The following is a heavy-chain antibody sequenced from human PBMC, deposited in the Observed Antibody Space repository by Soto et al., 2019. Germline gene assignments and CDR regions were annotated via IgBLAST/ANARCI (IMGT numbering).Heavy chain of an antibody. J-gene: IGHJ1*01. CDR3: ARVASSGYYFQH. V-gene: IGHV3-30-3*01. Sequence: QVQLVESGGGVVQPGRSLRLSCAASGFTFSSYAMHWVRQAPGKGLEWVAVISYDGSNKYYADSVKGRFTISRDNSKNTLYLQMNSLRAEDTAVYYCARVASSGYYFQHWGQGTLVTVSS. D-gene: IGHD3-22*01. CDR2: ISYDGSNK. CDR1: GFTFSSYA.